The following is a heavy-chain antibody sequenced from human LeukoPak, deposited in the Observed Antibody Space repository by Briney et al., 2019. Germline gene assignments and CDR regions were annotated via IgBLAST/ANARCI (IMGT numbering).Heavy chain of an antibody. Sequence: PGGSLRLSCAASGFTFRSHGMHWARQAPGKGLEWVAGIWYDGSNEDYADSVKGRFTISRDNSKNTLYLQMNSLRVEDTAVYYCARDGQNGSPYATDVWGQGTTVTVSS. V-gene: IGHV3-33*01. CDR3: ARDGQNGSPYATDV. D-gene: IGHD3-10*01. CDR2: IWYDGSNE. CDR1: GFTFRSHG. J-gene: IGHJ6*02.